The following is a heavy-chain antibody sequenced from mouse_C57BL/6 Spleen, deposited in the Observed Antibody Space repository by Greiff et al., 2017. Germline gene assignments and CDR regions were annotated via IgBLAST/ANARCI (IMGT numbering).Heavy chain of an antibody. D-gene: IGHD2-4*01. CDR1: GYTFTSYD. J-gene: IGHJ4*01. CDR2: IYPRDGST. V-gene: IGHV1-85*01. Sequence: QVQLKQSGPELVKPGASVKLSCKASGYTFTSYDINWVKQRPGQGLEWIGWIYPRDGSTKYNEKFKGKATLTVDTSSSTAYMELHSLTSEDSAVYFCARSGDYDGDYYAMDYWGQGTSVTVSS. CDR3: ARSGDYDGDYYAMDY.